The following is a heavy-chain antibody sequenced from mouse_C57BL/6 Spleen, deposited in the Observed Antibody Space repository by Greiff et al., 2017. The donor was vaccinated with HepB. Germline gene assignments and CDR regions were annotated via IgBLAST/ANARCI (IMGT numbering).Heavy chain of an antibody. Sequence: VQLQQPGAELVMPGASVKLSCKASGYTFTSYWMHWVKQRPGQGLEWIGEIDPSDSYTNYNQKFKGKSTLTVDKSSSTAYMQLSSLTSEDSAVYYCAREVGVREGFDYWGQGTTLTVSS. D-gene: IGHD2-14*01. CDR1: GYTFTSYW. J-gene: IGHJ2*01. V-gene: IGHV1-69*01. CDR2: IDPSDSYT. CDR3: AREVGVREGFDY.